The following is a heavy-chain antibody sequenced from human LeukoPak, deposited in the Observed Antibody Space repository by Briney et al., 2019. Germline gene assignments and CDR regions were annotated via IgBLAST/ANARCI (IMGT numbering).Heavy chain of an antibody. CDR1: GGSISSSSYY. CDR2: IYYSGST. J-gene: IGHJ5*02. V-gene: IGHV4-39*01. CDR3: ARRRGSSTDNVWFDP. Sequence: SETLSLTCTVSGGSISSSSYYWGWIRQPPGKGLEWIGGIYYSGSTYYNPSLKSRVTISVDTSKNQFSLKLSSVTAADTAVYYCARRRGSSTDNVWFDPWGQGTLVTVSS. D-gene: IGHD6-13*01.